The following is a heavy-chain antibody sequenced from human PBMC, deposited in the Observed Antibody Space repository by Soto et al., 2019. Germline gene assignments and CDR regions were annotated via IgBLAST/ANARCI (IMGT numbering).Heavy chain of an antibody. V-gene: IGHV3-30*18. CDR1: GFTFSSYG. CDR3: AKPKEAPYRYYYYGMDV. J-gene: IGHJ6*02. CDR2: ISYDGSNK. D-gene: IGHD3-16*02. Sequence: QVQLVESGGGVVQPGRSLRLSCAASGFTFSSYGMHWVRQAPGKGLEWVAVISYDGSNKYYADSVKGRFTISRDNSKNTLYLQMNSLRAEDTAVYYCAKPKEAPYRYYYYGMDVWGQGTTVTVSS.